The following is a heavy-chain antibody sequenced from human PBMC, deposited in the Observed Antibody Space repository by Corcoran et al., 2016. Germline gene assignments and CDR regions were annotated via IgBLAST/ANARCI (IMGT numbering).Heavy chain of an antibody. CDR1: GYTFTSYG. J-gene: IGHJ5*02. V-gene: IGHV1-18*01. CDR3: ARALKVTHWELRYDFWSGYYDVSWFDP. CDR2: ISAYNGNT. Sequence: QVQLVQSGAEVKKPGASVKVSCKASGYTFTSYGISWVGQAPGQGLEWMGWISAYNGNTNYAQKLQGRVTMTTDTSTSTAYMELRSLRSDDTAVYYCARALKVTHWELRYDFWSGYYDVSWFDPWGQGTLVTVSS. D-gene: IGHD3-3*01.